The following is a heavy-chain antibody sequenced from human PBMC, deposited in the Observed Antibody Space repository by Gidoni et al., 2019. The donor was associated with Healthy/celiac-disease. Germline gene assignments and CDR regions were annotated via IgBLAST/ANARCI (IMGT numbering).Heavy chain of an antibody. CDR2: ILGIA. D-gene: IGHD2-2*01. V-gene: IGHV1-69*02. J-gene: IGHJ6*02. CDR3: ARSKIVRPAAYYYYYGMDV. Sequence: QVQLVQSGAEVQKPGSSVKVSCKASGGTFSSYTILGIANYEQKFQGRVTITADKSTSTAYMEMSSLRSEDTAVYYCARSKIVRPAAYYYYYGMDVWGQGTTVTVSS. CDR1: GGTFSS.